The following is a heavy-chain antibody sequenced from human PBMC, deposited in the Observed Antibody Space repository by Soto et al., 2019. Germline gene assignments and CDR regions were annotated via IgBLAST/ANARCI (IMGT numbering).Heavy chain of an antibody. D-gene: IGHD3-22*01. J-gene: IGHJ4*02. Sequence: QVKLVQSGAEVKKPGASVKVSCKASGYTFTSYGISWVRQAPGQGLEWMGWISAYNGNTNYAQKLQGRVTMTTDTSTSTAYMELRSLRSDDTAVYYCARDRSSGYDFHDSSGYSPWGKGTLVTVSS. CDR1: GYTFTSYG. CDR2: ISAYNGNT. CDR3: ARDRSSGYDFHDSSGYSP. V-gene: IGHV1-18*01.